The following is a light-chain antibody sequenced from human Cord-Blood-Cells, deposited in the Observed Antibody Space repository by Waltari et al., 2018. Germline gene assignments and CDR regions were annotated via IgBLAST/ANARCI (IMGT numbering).Light chain of an antibody. CDR2: DVS. J-gene: IGLJ2*01. CDR1: SSDVGGSKY. Sequence: QSALTQPRSVSGSPGPSVTISCTGTSSDVGGSKYVPWYQQHPGKAPKLMIYDVSKRPSGVPDRFSGSKSGNTASLTISGLQAEDEADYYCCSYAGSYTWVFGGGTKLTVL. CDR3: CSYAGSYTWV. V-gene: IGLV2-11*01.